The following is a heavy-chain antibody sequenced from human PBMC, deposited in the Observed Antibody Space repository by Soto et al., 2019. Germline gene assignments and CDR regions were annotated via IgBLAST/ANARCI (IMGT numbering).Heavy chain of an antibody. CDR3: ARVDGGWPYYYYYGMDV. CDR1: GYTFTSYA. CDR2: INAGNGNT. J-gene: IGHJ6*02. Sequence: GASVKVSCKASGYTFTSYAMHWVRQAPGQRLEWMGWINAGNGNTKYSQKFQGRVTITRDTSASTAYMELSSLRSEDTAVYYCARVDGGWPYYYYYGMDVWGQGTTVTV. D-gene: IGHD6-19*01. V-gene: IGHV1-3*01.